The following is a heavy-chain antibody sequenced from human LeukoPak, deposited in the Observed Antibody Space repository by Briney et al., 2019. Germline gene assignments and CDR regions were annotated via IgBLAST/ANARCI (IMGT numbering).Heavy chain of an antibody. CDR2: IWYDGSNK. CDR1: GFTFSSYG. V-gene: IGHV3-33*01. Sequence: GGSLRLSCAASGFTFSSYGMHWVRQAPGKGLEWVALIWYDGSNKYYADSVKGRFTISRDNSKNTVYLQMNSTRAEDTAVYYCASRRGGIVGDYWGQGTLVTVSS. CDR3: ASRRGGIVGDY. J-gene: IGHJ4*02. D-gene: IGHD2-15*01.